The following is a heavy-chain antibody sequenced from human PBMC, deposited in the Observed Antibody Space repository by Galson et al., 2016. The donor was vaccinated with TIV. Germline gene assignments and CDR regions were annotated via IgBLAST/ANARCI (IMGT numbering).Heavy chain of an antibody. J-gene: IGHJ4*02. V-gene: IGHV2-70*11. CDR2: IDWDDDK. CDR1: GFSLMTSGMC. CDR3: ASIWGLDY. D-gene: IGHD3-16*01. Sequence: PALVKPTQTLTLTCTFSGFSLMTSGMCVSWIRQPPGKALEWLARIDWDDDKYYSTSLKTRLNVSKDTSKDQVVLTMTILTSDDTAVYYCASIWGLDYLGQGTLVIVSS.